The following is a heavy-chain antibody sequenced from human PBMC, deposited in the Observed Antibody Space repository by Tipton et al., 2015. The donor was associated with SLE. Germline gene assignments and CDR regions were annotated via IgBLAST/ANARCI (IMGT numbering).Heavy chain of an antibody. CDR2: VFYTGNT. CDR1: GDSISSSSYY. V-gene: IGHV4-39*07. J-gene: IGHJ3*02. Sequence: TLSLTCIVSGDSISSSSYYWGWIRQPPGKGLEGVGTVFYTGNTFYNPSLKSRVTILVDTSKNQFSLKLSSVTAADTAVYYCARAHWAFDIWGQGTMVTVSS. CDR3: ARAHWAFDI. D-gene: IGHD1-1*01.